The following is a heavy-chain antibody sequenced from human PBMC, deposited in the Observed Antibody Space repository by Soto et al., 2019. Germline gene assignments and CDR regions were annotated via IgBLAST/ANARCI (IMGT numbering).Heavy chain of an antibody. J-gene: IGHJ4*02. Sequence: GRGPIGASETLSLTCAVSGGSISSSNWWSWVRQPPGKGLEWIGEIYHSGSTNYNPSLKSRVTISVDKSKNQFSLKLSSVTAADTAVYYCAIYSSSWYIDYWGQGTLVTVSS. CDR1: GGSISSSNW. D-gene: IGHD6-13*01. V-gene: IGHV4-4*02. CDR3: AIYSSSWYIDY. CDR2: IYHSGST.